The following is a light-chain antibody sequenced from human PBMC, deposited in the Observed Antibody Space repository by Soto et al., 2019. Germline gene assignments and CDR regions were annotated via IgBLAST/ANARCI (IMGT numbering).Light chain of an antibody. CDR3: QQYNSYPYT. CDR1: QSISSW. J-gene: IGKJ2*01. V-gene: IGKV1-5*01. CDR2: DAS. Sequence: DIQVTQSPSTLSASVGDRVTITCRASQSISSWLAWYQQKPGKAPKLLIYDASSLESGVPSRFSGSGSGTEFTPSISSLQLDDFATYFCQQYNSYPYTFGQGTKVDIK.